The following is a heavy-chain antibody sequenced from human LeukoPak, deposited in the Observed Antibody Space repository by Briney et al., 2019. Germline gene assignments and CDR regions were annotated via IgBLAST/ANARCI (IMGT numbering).Heavy chain of an antibody. CDR1: GYTFTGYY. J-gene: IGHJ5*02. D-gene: IGHD6-19*01. Sequence: GASVKVSCKASGYTFTGYYMHWVRQASGQGLEWMGWINPNSGGTNYAQKFQGRVTMTRDTSISTAYMELSRLRSDDTAVYYCASRLGSSGWYVWFDPWGQGTLVTVSS. CDR2: INPNSGGT. CDR3: ASRLGSSGWYVWFDP. V-gene: IGHV1-2*02.